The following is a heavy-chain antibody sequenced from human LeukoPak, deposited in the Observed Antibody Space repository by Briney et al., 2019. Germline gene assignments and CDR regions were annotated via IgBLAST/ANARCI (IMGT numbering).Heavy chain of an antibody. D-gene: IGHD6-19*01. J-gene: IGHJ3*02. Sequence: ASVKVSCKASGGTFSSYAISWVRQAPGQGLEWMGGIIPIFGTANYAQKFQGRVTITADKSTSTAYMELSSLRSEDTAVYYCARVGWGEQWPPSAGAFGIWGQGTMVTVSS. V-gene: IGHV1-69*06. CDR2: IIPIFGTA. CDR3: ARVGWGEQWPPSAGAFGI. CDR1: GGTFSSYA.